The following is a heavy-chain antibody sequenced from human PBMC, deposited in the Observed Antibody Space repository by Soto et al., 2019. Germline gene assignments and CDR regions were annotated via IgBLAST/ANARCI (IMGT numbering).Heavy chain of an antibody. CDR1: GYSFTSYW. CDR2: IYPGDSDT. J-gene: IGHJ6*02. V-gene: IGHV5-51*01. D-gene: IGHD3-3*01. Sequence: XESLKISCKGSGYSFTSYWIGWVRQMPGKGLEWMGIIYPGDSDTRYSPSFQGQVTISADKSISTAYLQWSSLKASDTAMYYCARSRNDFWSGYYYYGMDVWGQGNTVTVSS. CDR3: ARSRNDFWSGYYYYGMDV.